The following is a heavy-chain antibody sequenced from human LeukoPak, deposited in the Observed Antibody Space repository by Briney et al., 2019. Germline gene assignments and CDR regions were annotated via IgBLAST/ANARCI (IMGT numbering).Heavy chain of an antibody. J-gene: IGHJ4*02. D-gene: IGHD3-3*01. V-gene: IGHV4-59*01. CDR2: IYYSGST. CDR1: GGSISSYY. Sequence: SETLSPTCTVSGGSISSYYWSWIRQPPGKGLEWIGYIYYSGSTNYNPSLKSRVTISVDTSKNQFSLKLSSVTAADTAVYYCARDKSGGYYVDYWGQGTLVTVSS. CDR3: ARDKSGGYYVDY.